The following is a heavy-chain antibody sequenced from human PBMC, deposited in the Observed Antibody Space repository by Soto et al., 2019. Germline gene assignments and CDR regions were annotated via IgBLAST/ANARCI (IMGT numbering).Heavy chain of an antibody. CDR1: GFTFSSYS. D-gene: IGHD5-12*01. V-gene: IGHV3-21*01. J-gene: IGHJ4*02. CDR3: AREYTLRWLQSDYFDY. CDR2: ISSSSSYI. Sequence: GGSLRLSCAASGFTFSSYSMNWVRQAPGKGLEWVSSISSSSSYIYYADSVKGRFTISRDNAKNSLYLQMNSLRAEDTAVYYCAREYTLRWLQSDYFDYWGQGTLVTVSS.